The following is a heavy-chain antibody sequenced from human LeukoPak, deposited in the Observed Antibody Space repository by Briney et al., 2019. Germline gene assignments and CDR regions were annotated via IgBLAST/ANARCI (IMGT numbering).Heavy chain of an antibody. CDR2: IGTAGDT. Sequence: GGSLRLSCAASGFTFSSYDMHWVRQATGKGLEWVSAIGTAGDTYYPGSVKGRFTISRENAKNSLYLQMNSLRAGDTAVYYCARGDCSGGSCYLDYWGQGTLVTVSS. D-gene: IGHD2-15*01. V-gene: IGHV3-13*01. CDR3: ARGDCSGGSCYLDY. J-gene: IGHJ4*02. CDR1: GFTFSSYD.